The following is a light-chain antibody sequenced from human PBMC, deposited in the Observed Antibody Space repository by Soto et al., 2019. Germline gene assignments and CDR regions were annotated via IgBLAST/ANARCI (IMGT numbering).Light chain of an antibody. CDR2: KAS. CDR3: QQYNGYPHT. CDR1: QSISTW. J-gene: IGKJ2*01. Sequence: DIQMTQSPSTLSASVGDRVTITCRASQSISTWLAWYQQKPGKAPKLLIYKASSLRHGVPSRFSGSGSGTEFTLTICSLQPDDFASYYCQQYNGYPHTFGQGTKLEIK. V-gene: IGKV1-5*03.